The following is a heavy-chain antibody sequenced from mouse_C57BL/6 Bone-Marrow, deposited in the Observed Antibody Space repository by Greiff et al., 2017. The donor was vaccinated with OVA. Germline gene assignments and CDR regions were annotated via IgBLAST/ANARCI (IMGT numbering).Heavy chain of an antibody. J-gene: IGHJ4*01. D-gene: IGHD2-4*01. Sequence: VHVKQSGTVLARPGASVKMSCKTSGYTFTSYWMHWVKQRPGQGLEWIGAIYPGNSDTSYNQKFKGKAKLTAVTSASTAYMELSSLTNEDSAVYYCTRYLIYYDYEYAMDYWGQGTSVTVSS. CDR1: GYTFTSYW. CDR2: IYPGNSDT. CDR3: TRYLIYYDYEYAMDY. V-gene: IGHV1-5*01.